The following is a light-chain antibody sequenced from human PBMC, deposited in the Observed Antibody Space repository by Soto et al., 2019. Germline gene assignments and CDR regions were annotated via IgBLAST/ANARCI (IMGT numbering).Light chain of an antibody. Sequence: DIQMTQYPSSLSASIGHRVTITSRTSKGIGNYLAWYQPKPXKVPNLMIYGASTLQYRVPSRISGGGSWTELTLTISSLQSEDFAVYDCQQYNNWPTITFGQGTGLEIK. CDR3: QQYNNWPTIT. CDR2: GAS. J-gene: IGKJ5*01. V-gene: IGKV1-27*01. CDR1: KGIGNY.